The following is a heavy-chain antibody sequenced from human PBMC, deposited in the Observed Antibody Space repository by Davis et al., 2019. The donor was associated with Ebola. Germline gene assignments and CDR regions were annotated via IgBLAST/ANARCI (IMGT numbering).Heavy chain of an antibody. CDR2: ISYDGSNK. CDR3: AKDLASRYCSGGSCSNAFDI. V-gene: IGHV3-30*18. J-gene: IGHJ3*02. CDR1: GFPFSSYG. Sequence: GESLKISCAASGFPFSSYGMHWVCQAPGKGLEWVAVISYDGSNKYYADSVKGRFTISRDNSKNTLYLQMNSLRAEDTAVYYCAKDLASRYCSGGSCSNAFDIWGQGTMVTVSS. D-gene: IGHD2-15*01.